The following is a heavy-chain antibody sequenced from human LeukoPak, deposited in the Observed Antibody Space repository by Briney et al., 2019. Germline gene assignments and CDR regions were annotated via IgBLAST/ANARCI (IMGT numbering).Heavy chain of an antibody. CDR2: IIPIFGTA. J-gene: IGHJ4*02. CDR1: GGTFSSYA. V-gene: IGHV1-69*05. D-gene: IGHD3-22*01. Sequence: ASVKVSCKASGGTFSSYAISWVRQAPGQGLEWIGGIIPIFGTANYAQKFQGRVTITTDESTSTAYMELSSLRSEDTAVYYCARVSEYYYDSSGESWGQGTLVTVSS. CDR3: ARVSEYYYDSSGES.